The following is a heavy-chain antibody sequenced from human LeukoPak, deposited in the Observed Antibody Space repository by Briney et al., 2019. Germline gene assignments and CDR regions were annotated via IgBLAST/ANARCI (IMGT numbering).Heavy chain of an antibody. CDR1: GFTFSAYA. V-gene: IGHV3-23*01. D-gene: IGHD3-10*01. CDR2: ISANGGNT. Sequence: GGSLRLSCAASGFTFSAYAMSWVRLAPGKGLEWVSSISANGGNTYNGGSLKGRFTISRDNSKNTLFLQMNSLKAEDTAVYYCAKDVNYPSDWGRGTMVTVSS. J-gene: IGHJ3*01. CDR3: AKDVNYPSD.